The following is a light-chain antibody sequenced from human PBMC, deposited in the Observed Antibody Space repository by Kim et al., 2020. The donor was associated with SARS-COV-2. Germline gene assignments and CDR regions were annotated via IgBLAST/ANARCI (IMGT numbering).Light chain of an antibody. CDR2: YDS. Sequence: VAPGKTARITCGGNNIGSKSVHWYQQKPGQAPVLVIYYDSDRPSGIPERFSGSNSGNTATLTISRVEAGDEADYYCQVWDSSSACVFGGGTQLTVL. V-gene: IGLV3-21*04. CDR3: QVWDSSSACV. CDR1: NIGSKS. J-gene: IGLJ3*02.